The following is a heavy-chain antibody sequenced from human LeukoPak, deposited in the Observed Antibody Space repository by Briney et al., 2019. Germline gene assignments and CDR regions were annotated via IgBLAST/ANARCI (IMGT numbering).Heavy chain of an antibody. Sequence: PSETLSLTCAVYGGSFGGYYWSWIRQPPGKGLEWIGEINHSGSTNYNPSLKSRVTISVDTSKNQFSLKLSSVTAADTAVYYCARGYSGSYGSGYYFDYWGQGTLVTVSS. CDR3: ARGYSGSYGSGYYFDY. J-gene: IGHJ4*02. V-gene: IGHV4-34*01. D-gene: IGHD1-26*01. CDR1: GGSFGGYY. CDR2: INHSGST.